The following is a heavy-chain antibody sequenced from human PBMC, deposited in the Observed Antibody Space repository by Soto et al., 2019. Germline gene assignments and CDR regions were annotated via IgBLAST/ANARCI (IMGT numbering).Heavy chain of an antibody. V-gene: IGHV4-39*01. Sequence: SETLSLTCTVSGGSVTNSSYYWGWIRQSPGKGLEWIGSVYYRGRSYSKSSVKSRVTISVDTSKNRFSLSLDSVTASDTAVYFCVSQRTTVPTQAYFDYWGPGALVTVSS. J-gene: IGHJ4*02. D-gene: IGHD4-17*01. CDR1: GGSVTNSSYY. CDR2: VYYRGRS. CDR3: VSQRTTVPTQAYFDY.